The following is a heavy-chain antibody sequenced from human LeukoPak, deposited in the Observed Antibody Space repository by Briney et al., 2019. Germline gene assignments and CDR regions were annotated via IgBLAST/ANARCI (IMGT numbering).Heavy chain of an antibody. CDR1: GFTFSSYW. CDR2: IKQGGSEN. V-gene: IGHV3-7*01. Sequence: GGSLRLSCAASGFTFSSYWMTWVRQAPGKGLEWVANIKQGGSENYYVDSVKGRFTISRDNAKNSLYLQMNSLRAEDTAVYFCARVQTSTDYFGMDVWGQGTTVTVSS. CDR3: ARVQTSTDYFGMDV. D-gene: IGHD3-3*02. J-gene: IGHJ6*02.